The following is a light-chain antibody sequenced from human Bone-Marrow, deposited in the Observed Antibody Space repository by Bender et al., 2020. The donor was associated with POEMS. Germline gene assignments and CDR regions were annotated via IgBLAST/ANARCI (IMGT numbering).Light chain of an antibody. CDR3: ASWDDRGMPPVL. V-gene: IGLV1-47*01. J-gene: IGLJ2*01. CDR1: DSNVGSNF. Sequence: QSVLTQPPSVSGTPGQTVTISCSGSDSNVGSNFVYWYQQFPGTAPKLLISRDDLRPSGVPDRVSASKSGTSASLIITGLQPEDEGDYYCASWDDRGMPPVLFGGGTNLAVL. CDR2: RDD.